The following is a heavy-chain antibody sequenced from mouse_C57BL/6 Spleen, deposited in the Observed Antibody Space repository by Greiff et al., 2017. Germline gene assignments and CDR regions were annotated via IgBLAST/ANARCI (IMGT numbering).Heavy chain of an antibody. V-gene: IGHV1-81*01. J-gene: IGHJ3*01. CDR2: IYPRSGNT. CDR3: ADYGSSFSWFAY. CDR1: GYTFTSYG. D-gene: IGHD1-1*01. Sequence: QVQLQQSGAELARPGASVKLSCKASGYTFTSYGISWVKQRTGQGLEWIGEIYPRSGNTYYNEKFKGKATLTADKSSSPAYMELRSLTSEDSAVYFCADYGSSFSWFAYWGQGTLVTVSA.